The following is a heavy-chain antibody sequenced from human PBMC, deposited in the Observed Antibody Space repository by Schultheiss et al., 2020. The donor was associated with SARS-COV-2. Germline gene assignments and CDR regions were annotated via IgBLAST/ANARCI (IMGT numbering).Heavy chain of an antibody. D-gene: IGHD4-17*01. V-gene: IGHV3-11*04. CDR3: ARDYGDYGPFDY. CDR1: GFSFSDYY. Sequence: GGSLRLSCTVSGFSFSDYYMYWLRQAPGQGLEWVSYISSSSSTIYYADSVKGRFTISRDNAKNSLYLQMNSLRAEDTAVYYCARDYGDYGPFDYWGQGTLVTVSS. CDR2: ISSSSSTI. J-gene: IGHJ4*02.